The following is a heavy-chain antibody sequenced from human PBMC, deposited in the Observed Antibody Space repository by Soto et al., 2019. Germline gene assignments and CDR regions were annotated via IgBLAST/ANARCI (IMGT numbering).Heavy chain of an antibody. CDR3: VKDKGAAAGFDY. J-gene: IGHJ4*02. D-gene: IGHD6-13*01. CDR1: GFTFSNNG. CDR2: ISYEGSEK. Sequence: QVHLVESGGGVVQPGRSLRLSCAASGFTFSNNGMHWVRQAPGKGLEWMGVISYEGSEKYYAGYVKGRFTISRDNSKNTLXLQXXXLXAEDTAIYYCVKDKGAAAGFDYWGQGILVTVSS. V-gene: IGHV3-30*18.